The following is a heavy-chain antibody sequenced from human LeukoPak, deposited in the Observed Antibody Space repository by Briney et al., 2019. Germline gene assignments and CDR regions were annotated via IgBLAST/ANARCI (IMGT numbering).Heavy chain of an antibody. D-gene: IGHD3-16*02. CDR3: ARSGFSYSSNAGD. CDR1: GYTFTAYF. V-gene: IGHV1-2*02. CDR2: IDLNSGDT. Sequence: GASVKLSCKASGYTFTAYFMHWVRQPPRHGLEWMGWIDLNSGDTNYAQKFQDRVTLTRDTSITTAYLELTSLRSDDTAVYYCARSGFSYSSNAGDWGQGTLVTVSS. J-gene: IGHJ4*02.